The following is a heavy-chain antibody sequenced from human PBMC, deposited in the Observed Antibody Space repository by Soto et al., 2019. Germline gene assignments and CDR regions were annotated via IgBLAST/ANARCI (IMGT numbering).Heavy chain of an antibody. CDR3: ARDRDSSGWYGSTAFDI. CDR1: GYTFTSYL. D-gene: IGHD6-19*01. CDR2: MNPNSGNT. J-gene: IGHJ3*02. Sequence: GVSVNVSCKTSGYTFTSYLINWGRQATEQGLEWMGWMNPNSGNTGYAQKFQGRVTMTRNTSISTAYMELSSPRSEDTAVYYCARDRDSSGWYGSTAFDIWGQGTMVTVSS. V-gene: IGHV1-8*01.